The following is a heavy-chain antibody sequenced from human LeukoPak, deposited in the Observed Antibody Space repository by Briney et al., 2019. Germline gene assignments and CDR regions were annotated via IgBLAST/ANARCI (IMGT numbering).Heavy chain of an antibody. CDR3: ARDLSSGWYGASGYFDY. CDR1: GFTFSSYA. CDR2: ISSSSSYI. V-gene: IGHV3-21*01. D-gene: IGHD6-19*01. J-gene: IGHJ4*02. Sequence: GGSLRLSCAASGFTFSSYAMSWVRQAPGKGLEWVSSISSSSSYIYYADSVKGRFTISRDNAKNSLYLQMNSLRAEDTAVYYCARDLSSGWYGASGYFDYWGQGTLVTVSS.